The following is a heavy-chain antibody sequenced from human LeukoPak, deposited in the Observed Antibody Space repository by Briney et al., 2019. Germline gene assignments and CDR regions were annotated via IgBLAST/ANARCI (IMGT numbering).Heavy chain of an antibody. CDR2: IIPILGVA. V-gene: IGHV1-69*04. CDR3: AREPGIVVVPAAPGLTGRGGPWAFDI. J-gene: IGHJ3*02. D-gene: IGHD2-2*01. CDR1: GYTFTSYY. Sequence: SVKVSCKASGYTFTSYYMHWVRQAPGQGLEWMGRIIPILGVANYAQKFQGRVPITADKSTSTAYMELSSLRSEDTAVYYCAREPGIVVVPAAPGLTGRGGPWAFDIWGQGTMVTVST.